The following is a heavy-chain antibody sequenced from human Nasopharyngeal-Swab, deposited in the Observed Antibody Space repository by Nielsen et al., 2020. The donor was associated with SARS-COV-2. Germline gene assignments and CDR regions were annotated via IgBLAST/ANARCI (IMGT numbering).Heavy chain of an antibody. V-gene: IGHV3-74*01. CDR1: GFTFSSFG. CDR3: AGGIPGYCSSNRCFHSHWFDP. Sequence: GGSLRLSCAASGFTFSSFGMHWVRQAPGKGLVWVSRINRDGSSTSYADSVKGRFTSSRDNAKNTLYLQMNSLRAEDTAVYYCAGGIPGYCSSNRCFHSHWFDPWGQGTLVTVSS. D-gene: IGHD2-2*01. J-gene: IGHJ5*02. CDR2: INRDGSST.